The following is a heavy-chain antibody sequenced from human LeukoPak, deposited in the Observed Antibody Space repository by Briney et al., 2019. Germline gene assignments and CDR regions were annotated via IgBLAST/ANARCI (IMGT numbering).Heavy chain of an antibody. D-gene: IGHD2-2*02. J-gene: IGHJ5*02. V-gene: IGHV4-59*08. CDR3: ARHVRYVVPAAIEA. Sequence: SETLSLTCTVSGGSISSYYWSWVRQPPGKGLEWVGYIYYSGSTNYNPALKGRVTIAVATSKNQFSLQLSSVTAADTAVYYCARHVRYVVPAAIEAWGEGTLVTVSS. CDR1: GGSISSYY. CDR2: IYYSGST.